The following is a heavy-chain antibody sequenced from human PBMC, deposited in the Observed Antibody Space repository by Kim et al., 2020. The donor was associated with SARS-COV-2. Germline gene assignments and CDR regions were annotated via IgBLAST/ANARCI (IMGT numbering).Heavy chain of an antibody. V-gene: IGHV3-7*01. D-gene: IGHD3-10*01. J-gene: IGHJ4*02. CDR3: ARDRGYFLDY. CDR2: IKEDGSEK. Sequence: GGSLRLSCVVSRFSFSTNWMSWVRQAPGKGLEWVAKIKEDGSEKYYADSVEGRFTISRDNAKNSLYLQMNSLSAEDTAVYYCARDRGYFLDYWGQGTLVTVSS. CDR1: RFSFSTNW.